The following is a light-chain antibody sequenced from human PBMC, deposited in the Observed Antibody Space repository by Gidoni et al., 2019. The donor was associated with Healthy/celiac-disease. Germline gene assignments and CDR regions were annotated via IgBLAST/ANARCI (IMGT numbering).Light chain of an antibody. J-gene: IGLJ3*02. V-gene: IGLV8-61*01. CDR3: VLYMGSGLWV. Sequence: QTVVTQEPSFSVSPGGTVTLTCGLSSGSVSTSYYPSWYQQTPGQATRTLIYSTNNRSSGVPDRFSGSILGNKAALTITGAQADDESDYYCVLYMGSGLWVFGGGTKLTVL. CDR2: STN. CDR1: SGSVSTSYY.